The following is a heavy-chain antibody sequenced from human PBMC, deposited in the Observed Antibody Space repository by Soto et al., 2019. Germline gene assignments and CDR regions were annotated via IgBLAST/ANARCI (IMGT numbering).Heavy chain of an antibody. Sequence: QVQLVQSGAEVETPGASVKVSCKASGYTFTSYFMHWVRQAPGQGLEWMGIINPSGGSTSYAQKFQGRVTMTRDTSTSTVYMELSGLRSEDTAVYYCAREDSGYSSTWYTHYWGQGTLVTVSS. CDR1: GYTFTSYF. CDR2: INPSGGST. D-gene: IGHD6-13*01. J-gene: IGHJ4*02. V-gene: IGHV1-46*01. CDR3: AREDSGYSSTWYTHY.